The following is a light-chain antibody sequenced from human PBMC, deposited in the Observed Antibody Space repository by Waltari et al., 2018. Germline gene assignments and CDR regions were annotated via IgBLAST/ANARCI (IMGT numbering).Light chain of an antibody. CDR3: QQYNTWPLS. V-gene: IGKV3-15*01. CDR1: QSVDND. CDR2: GAS. Sequence: LTFRASQSVDNDLAWYQQKPGQAPSLVIYGASTRATGVPGRFSGGGSGTEFTLTISSLQSEDFAVYYCQQYNTWPLSVGPGTTVDIK. J-gene: IGKJ3*01.